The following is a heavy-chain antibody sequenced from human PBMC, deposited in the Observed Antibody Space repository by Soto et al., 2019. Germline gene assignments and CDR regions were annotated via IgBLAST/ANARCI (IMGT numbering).Heavy chain of an antibody. CDR3: ARDPYYSDSSGYYYVGGGFDY. J-gene: IGHJ4*02. V-gene: IGHV1-69*01. D-gene: IGHD3-22*01. CDR2: IIPIFGTA. Sequence: QVQLVQSGAEVKKPGSSVKVSCKASGGTFSSYAISWVRQAPGQGLEWMGGIIPIFGTANYAQKFQGRVTITADESTSTAYMELSSLRSEDTAVYYCARDPYYSDSSGYYYVGGGFDYWGQGTLVTVSS. CDR1: GGTFSSYA.